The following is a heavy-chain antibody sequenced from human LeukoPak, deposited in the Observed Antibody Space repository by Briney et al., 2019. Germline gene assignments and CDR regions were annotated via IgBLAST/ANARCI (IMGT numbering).Heavy chain of an antibody. CDR3: AKTRGDIYSYDLYHFDY. V-gene: IGHV1-2*06. CDR1: GYTFTGYY. J-gene: IGHJ4*02. Sequence: ASVKVSCTASGYTFTGYYMHWVRQAPGQGLEWMGRINPNSGGTNYAQKFQGRVTMTRDTSISTAYMELSRLRSDDTAVYYCAKTRGDIYSYDLYHFDYWGQGTLVTVSS. D-gene: IGHD5-18*01. CDR2: INPNSGGT.